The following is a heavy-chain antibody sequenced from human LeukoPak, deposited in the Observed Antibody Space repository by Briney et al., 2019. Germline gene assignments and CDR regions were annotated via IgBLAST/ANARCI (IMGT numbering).Heavy chain of an antibody. J-gene: IGHJ6*02. CDR1: GYTLTELS. CDR3: ATRTPLIRGIIRTYFYLGMDV. CDR2: FDPEDGET. D-gene: IGHD3-10*01. V-gene: IGHV1-24*01. Sequence: GASVTVSCKVSGYTLTELSMHWVRQAPGKGLEWMGGFDPEDGETIYAQKFQGRVTMTEDTSTDTAYMELSSLRSEDTAVYYCATRTPLIRGIIRTYFYLGMDVWGQGTTVIVSS.